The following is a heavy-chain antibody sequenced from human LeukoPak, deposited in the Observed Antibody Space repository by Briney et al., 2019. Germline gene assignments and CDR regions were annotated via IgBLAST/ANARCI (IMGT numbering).Heavy chain of an antibody. J-gene: IGHJ4*02. D-gene: IGHD3-22*01. CDR3: ARHGQGYYDSSGPYYFDY. V-gene: IGHV4-59*08. Sequence: SETLSLTCTVSGVSISSYYWSWIRQPPGKGLEWIGYIYYSGSTNYNPSLKSRVTISVDTSKNQFSLKLSSVTAADTAVYYCARHGQGYYDSSGPYYFDYWGQGTPVTVSS. CDR1: GVSISSYY. CDR2: IYYSGST.